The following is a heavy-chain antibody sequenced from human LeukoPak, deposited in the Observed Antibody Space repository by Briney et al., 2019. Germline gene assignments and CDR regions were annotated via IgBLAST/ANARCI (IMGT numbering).Heavy chain of an antibody. Sequence: SETLSHTCTVSGVSISGYYWSWIRQPPGQGLEWVAYIFYGVTAKYNPSLKSRVSISADTSQNQFSLTLTSVTAADTAVYYCARDRGNDYGDYVFPSWFDPWGQGTLVTVSS. D-gene: IGHD4-17*01. CDR2: IFYGVTA. V-gene: IGHV4-59*01. CDR3: ARDRGNDYGDYVFPSWFDP. CDR1: GVSISGYY. J-gene: IGHJ5*02.